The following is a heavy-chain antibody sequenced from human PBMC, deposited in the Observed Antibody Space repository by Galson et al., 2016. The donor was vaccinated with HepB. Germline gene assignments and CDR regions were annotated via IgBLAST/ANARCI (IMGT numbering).Heavy chain of an antibody. CDR1: GFTFNTYG. CDR2: ISHDGNSI. CDR3: AFSMEGSGSFYSRALGH. J-gene: IGHJ4*02. V-gene: IGHV3-30*03. D-gene: IGHD3-10*01. Sequence: SLRLSCAVSGFTFNTYGMHWVRQAPGKGLEWLAFISHDGNSIYYADSVTGRFIVSRDNSKNALYLQTSSLRADDTAVYFCAFSMEGSGSFYSRALGHWGQGTRVTVSS.